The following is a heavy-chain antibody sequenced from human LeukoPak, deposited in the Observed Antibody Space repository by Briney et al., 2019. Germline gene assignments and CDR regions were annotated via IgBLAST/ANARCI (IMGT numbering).Heavy chain of an antibody. CDR2: LRYDGSNT. D-gene: IGHD2-15*01. J-gene: IGHJ3*02. V-gene: IGHV3-30*02. CDR3: ARHRSGGSQDDAFDI. CDR1: GFTFSGYG. Sequence: GGSLRLSCAASGFTFSGYGMHWVRQAPGKGLEWVAFLRYDGSNTYYADSVKGRFTISRDNSKNTLYLQMNSLRAEDTAVYYCARHRSGGSQDDAFDIWGQGTMVTVSS.